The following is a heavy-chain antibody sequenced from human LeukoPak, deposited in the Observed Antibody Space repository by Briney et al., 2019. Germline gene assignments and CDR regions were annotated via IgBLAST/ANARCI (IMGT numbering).Heavy chain of an antibody. J-gene: IGHJ4*02. D-gene: IGHD1-7*01. V-gene: IGHV4-39*01. CDR1: GGSISSSSYY. CDR2: IYYSGST. CDR3: ARGNYMTPDY. Sequence: SETLFLTCTISGGSISSSSYYWGWIRQPPGKGLEWIGSIYYSGSTYYNPSLKSRVTISVDTSKNQFSLKLSSVTAADTAVYYCARGNYMTPDYWGQGTLVTVSS.